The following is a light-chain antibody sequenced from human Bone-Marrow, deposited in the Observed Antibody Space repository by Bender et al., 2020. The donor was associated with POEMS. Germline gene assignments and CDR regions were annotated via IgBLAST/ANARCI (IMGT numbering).Light chain of an antibody. CDR1: IIGTTS. Sequence: SYVLTQPPSVSVAPGQTARITCGGTIIGTTSVHWYQQRPGQAPVLVIYDDSDRPSGIPERFSGSSSGTTVTLTISGVQAEDEADYYCQSADNSDFYVFGTGTKVTVL. V-gene: IGLV3-21*02. CDR2: DDS. J-gene: IGLJ1*01. CDR3: QSADNSDFYV.